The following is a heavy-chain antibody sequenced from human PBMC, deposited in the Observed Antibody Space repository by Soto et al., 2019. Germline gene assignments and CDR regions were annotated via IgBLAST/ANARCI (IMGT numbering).Heavy chain of an antibody. CDR2: ISGSGVTT. V-gene: IGHV3-23*01. Sequence: EMQLLESGGDLVQPGGSLRLSCAASGFTFSSYAMTWVRQAPGKGLEYVSAISGSGVTTYYTDSMRGRFTISRDNSKNTLYLQTTSLRPEDTAVYYCAKDRDDIGMVDAFEIWGQGTMVTVSS. J-gene: IGHJ3*02. CDR1: GFTFSSYA. CDR3: AKDRDDIGMVDAFEI. D-gene: IGHD2-15*01.